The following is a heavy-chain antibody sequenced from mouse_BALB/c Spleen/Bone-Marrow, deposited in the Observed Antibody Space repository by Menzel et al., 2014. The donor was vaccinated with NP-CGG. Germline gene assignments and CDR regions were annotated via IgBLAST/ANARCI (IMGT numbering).Heavy chain of an antibody. D-gene: IGHD2-4*01. J-gene: IGHJ2*01. CDR3: ARDRGLTYFDY. V-gene: IGHV7-3*02. CDR2: IRNKANGYTT. Sequence: EVQGVESGGGLVQPGDSLRLSCATSGFTFTDYYMNWVRQPPGKALEWLGFIRNKANGYTTEYSASVKGRFTISRDNSQSTLYLQMNTLRAEDSATYYCARDRGLTYFDYWGQGTTLTVSS. CDR1: GFTFTDYY.